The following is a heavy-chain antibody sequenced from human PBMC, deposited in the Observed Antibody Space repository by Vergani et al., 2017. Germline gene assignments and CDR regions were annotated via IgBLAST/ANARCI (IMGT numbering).Heavy chain of an antibody. CDR2: ISYDGSNK. CDR3: ARAEYYDFWAVFDY. V-gene: IGHV3-30*04. CDR1: GFTFSSYA. D-gene: IGHD3-3*01. J-gene: IGHJ4*02. Sequence: QVQLVESGGGVVQLGRSLRLSCAVSGFTFSSYAMHWVRQAPGKGLEWVAVISYDGSNKYYADSVKGRFTISRDNSKNTLYLQMHSLRAEDTAVYYCARAEYYDFWAVFDYWGQGTLVTVSS.